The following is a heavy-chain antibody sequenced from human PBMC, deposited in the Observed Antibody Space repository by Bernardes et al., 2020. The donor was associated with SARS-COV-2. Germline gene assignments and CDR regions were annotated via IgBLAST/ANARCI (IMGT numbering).Heavy chain of an antibody. D-gene: IGHD3-10*01. Sequence: GGSLRLSCAASGFTFDGYAMYWVRQAPGKGLEWVSSISWNSGSIGYADSVKGRFTISRDNAKNSLYLQMNFLRAEDTALYYCAKDYGSGSSFFDYWGQGTLV. CDR1: GFTFDGYA. V-gene: IGHV3-9*01. CDR3: AKDYGSGSSFFDY. CDR2: ISWNSGSI. J-gene: IGHJ4*02.